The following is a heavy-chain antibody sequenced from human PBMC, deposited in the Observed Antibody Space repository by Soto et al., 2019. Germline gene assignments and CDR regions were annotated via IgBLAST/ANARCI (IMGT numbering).Heavy chain of an antibody. J-gene: IGHJ6*02. V-gene: IGHV4-59*08. CDR3: GRQGIGNLHGLVDV. CDR2: VYSTGGT. Sequence: QVQLQQSGPGLVKPSETLSLTCSVSSGPTSSHNWGWIRQTPGRGLEWIGYVYSTGGTSYNPSLNSRVTISADTSTNHISPTLTSVTAADTAVYYFGRQGIGNLHGLVDVWGQGTTVRVSS. CDR1: SGPTSSHN. D-gene: IGHD1-1*01.